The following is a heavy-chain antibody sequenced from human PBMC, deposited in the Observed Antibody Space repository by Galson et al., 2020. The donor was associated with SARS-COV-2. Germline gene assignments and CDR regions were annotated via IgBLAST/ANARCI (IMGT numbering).Heavy chain of an antibody. D-gene: IGHD6-19*01. J-gene: IGHJ1*01. CDR3: ARGDGAVYLTHEYFQH. CDR2: MNPNSGNT. CDR1: GYTFTSYD. V-gene: IGHV1-8*01. Sequence: ASVKVSCKASGYTFTSYDINWVRQATGQGLEWMGWMNPNSGNTGYAQKFQGRVTMTRNTSISTAYMELSSLRSEDTAVYYCARGDGAVYLTHEYFQHWGQGTLVTVSS.